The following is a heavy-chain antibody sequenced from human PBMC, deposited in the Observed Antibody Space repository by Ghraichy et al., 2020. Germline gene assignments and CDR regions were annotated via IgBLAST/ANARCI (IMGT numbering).Heavy chain of an antibody. CDR1: GFTVSSTY. J-gene: IGHJ6*02. D-gene: IGHD5-24*01. CDR2: IDSGDST. Sequence: SCAASGFTVSSTYMSWVRQAPGKGLEWVSVIDSGDSTSYADSVKGRFTISRDKFKNTLYLQMSSLRAEDTAVYYCARAINGMDVWGQGTTVTVSS. V-gene: IGHV3-53*01. CDR3: ARAINGMDV.